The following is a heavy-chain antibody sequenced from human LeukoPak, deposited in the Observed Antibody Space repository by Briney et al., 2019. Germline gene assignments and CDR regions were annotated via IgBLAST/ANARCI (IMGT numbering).Heavy chain of an antibody. Sequence: PSETLSLTCTVSGGSISSSSYYWGWIRQPPGTGLEWIGSIYYSGCTYYNPSLKSRVTISVDTSKNQFSLKLSSVTAADTAVYYCANSGSYDYFDYWGQGTLVTVSS. CDR3: ANSGSYDYFDY. CDR2: IYYSGCT. V-gene: IGHV4-39*01. J-gene: IGHJ4*02. D-gene: IGHD1-26*01. CDR1: GGSISSSSYY.